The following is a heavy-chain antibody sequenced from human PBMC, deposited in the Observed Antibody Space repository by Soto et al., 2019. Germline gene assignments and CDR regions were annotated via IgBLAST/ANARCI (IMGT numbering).Heavy chain of an antibody. V-gene: IGHV3-30-3*01. CDR2: ISHDGSKK. Sequence: QVQLVESGGGVVQPGRSLRLSCAASEFTFSGYPIHWVRQAPGKGLEWVTVISHDGSKKYYADSVKGRFTISRDNSKKTVYLQMNSLXAEDTAVYYCACTEYYDFWSGELWGQGTLVTVSS. CDR1: EFTFSGYP. J-gene: IGHJ4*02. D-gene: IGHD3-3*01. CDR3: ACTEYYDFWSGEL.